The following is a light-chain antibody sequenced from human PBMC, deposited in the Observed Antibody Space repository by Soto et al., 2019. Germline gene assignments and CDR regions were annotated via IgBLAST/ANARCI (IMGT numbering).Light chain of an antibody. CDR3: PTGIFTTAV. Sequence: QPVLTQPPSLSASPGASARFTCTFRSDINVGSYGVYWYQQKPGSLPRYLLKYETDSDKQQGSGVPSRFSGSKDASTNAGLLFFPGLGSEGGANYYGPTGIFTTAVFGGGTNRPVL. J-gene: IGLJ3*02. CDR2: YETDSDK. V-gene: IGLV5-39*01. CDR1: SDINVGSYG.